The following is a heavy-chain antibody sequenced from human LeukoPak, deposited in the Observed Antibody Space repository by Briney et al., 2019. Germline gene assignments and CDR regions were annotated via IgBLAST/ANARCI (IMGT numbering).Heavy chain of an antibody. CDR2: ISSSGSTI. D-gene: IGHD3-10*01. J-gene: IGHJ6*04. CDR1: GFTFSSYE. Sequence: PGGSLRLSCAASGFTFSSYEMNWVRQAPGKGLEWVSYISSSGSTIYYADSVKGRFTISRDNATNSLYLQMNSLRAEDTAVYYCARENGSGSYESLYYYYGMDVWGKGTTVTVSS. V-gene: IGHV3-48*03. CDR3: ARENGSGSYESLYYYYGMDV.